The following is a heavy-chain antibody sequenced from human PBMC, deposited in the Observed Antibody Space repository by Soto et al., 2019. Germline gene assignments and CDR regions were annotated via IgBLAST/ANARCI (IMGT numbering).Heavy chain of an antibody. CDR2: MNPNSGNT. CDR1: GYTFTSYD. D-gene: IGHD3-10*01. J-gene: IGHJ4*02. CDR3: ARGELLWFGELLR. V-gene: IGHV1-8*01. Sequence: QVQLVQSGAEVKKPGASVKVYCKASGYTFTSYDINWVRQATGQGLERMGWMNPNSGNTGYAQKFQGRVTMTRNTSICTGYMELSCLRSEDTAVYYCARGELLWFGELLRWGQGTLVTVSS.